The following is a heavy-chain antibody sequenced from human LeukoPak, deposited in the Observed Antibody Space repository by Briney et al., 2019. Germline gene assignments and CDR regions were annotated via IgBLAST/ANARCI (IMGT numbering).Heavy chain of an antibody. CDR3: ARDGEYGTGSYYRGSFDY. D-gene: IGHD3-10*01. CDR1: GGSISGYY. V-gene: IGHV4-59*12. CDR2: IYYSGRT. Sequence: PSETLSLTCTVSGGSISGYYWSWIRQPPGKGLEWIGYIYYSGRTNYNPSLESRVTISVDTSNNQFSLKLSSVTAADTAVYYCARDGEYGTGSYYRGSFDYWGQGILVTVSS. J-gene: IGHJ4*02.